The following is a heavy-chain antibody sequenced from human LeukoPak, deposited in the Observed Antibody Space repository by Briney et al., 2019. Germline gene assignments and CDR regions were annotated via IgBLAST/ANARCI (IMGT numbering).Heavy chain of an antibody. CDR2: ISYDGSSE. J-gene: IGHJ4*02. Sequence: GGSLRLSCAVSGFTFGNYGMHWVRQAPGKGLEWVALISYDGSSEYYAGSVKGRFTISRDNSKITVYLQMNSLRAEDTAVYYCARDSAYSSSWYYFDYWGQGTLVTVSS. V-gene: IGHV3-33*08. CDR3: ARDSAYSSSWYYFDY. CDR1: GFTFGNYG. D-gene: IGHD6-13*01.